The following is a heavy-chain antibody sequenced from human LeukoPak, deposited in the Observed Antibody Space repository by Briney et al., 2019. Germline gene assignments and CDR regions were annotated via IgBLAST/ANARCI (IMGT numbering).Heavy chain of an antibody. V-gene: IGHV4-61*02. CDR1: GGSISSGSYY. D-gene: IGHD3-16*01. CDR3: ARETSQKGAHYMDV. Sequence: SQTLSLTCTVSGGSISSGSYYWSWIRQPAGKGLEWIGRIYTSGSTNYNPSLKSRVTISVDTSKNQFSLKLRSVTAADTAVYYCARETSQKGAHYMDVWGKGTTVTIPS. CDR2: IYTSGST. J-gene: IGHJ6*03.